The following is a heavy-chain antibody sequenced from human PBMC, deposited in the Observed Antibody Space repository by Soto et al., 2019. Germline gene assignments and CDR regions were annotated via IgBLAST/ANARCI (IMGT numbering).Heavy chain of an antibody. Sequence: SVKVSCKASGVTFSRYAISWVRQAPGQGLEWMGGIIPIFGTANYAQKFQGRVTITADKSTSTAYMELSSLRSEDTAVYYCASTYYDTLTGSTSYYYYGMDVWGQGTTVTVSS. J-gene: IGHJ6*02. CDR2: IIPIFGTA. CDR1: GVTFSRYA. V-gene: IGHV1-69*06. CDR3: ASTYYDTLTGSTSYYYYGMDV. D-gene: IGHD3-9*01.